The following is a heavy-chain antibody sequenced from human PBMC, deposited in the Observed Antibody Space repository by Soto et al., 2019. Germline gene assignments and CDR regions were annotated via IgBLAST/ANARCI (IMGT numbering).Heavy chain of an antibody. J-gene: IGHJ3*02. CDR2: IIPILGIA. CDR1: GGTFSSYT. Sequence: QVQLVQSGAEVKKPGSSVKVSCKASGGTFSSYTISWVRQAPGQGLEWMGRIIPILGIANYAQKFQGRVTMTADKSTSTAYMELSSLRSEDTAVYYCASYGDYLELDAFDIWGQGTMVTVSS. CDR3: ASYGDYLELDAFDI. D-gene: IGHD4-17*01. V-gene: IGHV1-69*02.